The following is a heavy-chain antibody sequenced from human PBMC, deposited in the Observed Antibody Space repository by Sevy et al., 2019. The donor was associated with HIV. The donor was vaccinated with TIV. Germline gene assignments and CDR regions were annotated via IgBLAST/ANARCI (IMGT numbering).Heavy chain of an antibody. Sequence: GGSLRLSCAASGFTFSSYSMNWVRQAPGKGLEWVSSISSSSSYIYYADSVKGRFTISRDNAKNSLYLQMNSLRAEDTAVYYGARLYYYDSSGYYKGTRDAFDIWGQGTMVTVSS. J-gene: IGHJ3*02. CDR1: GFTFSSYS. CDR2: ISSSSSYI. D-gene: IGHD3-22*01. V-gene: IGHV3-21*01. CDR3: ARLYYYDSSGYYKGTRDAFDI.